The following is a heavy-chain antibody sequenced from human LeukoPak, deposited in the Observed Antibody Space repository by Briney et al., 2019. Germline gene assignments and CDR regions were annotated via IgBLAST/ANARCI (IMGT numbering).Heavy chain of an antibody. V-gene: IGHV3-33*06. Sequence: PGRSLRLSCAASGFTFSSYGMDWVRQAPGKGLEWVAFIWYDGSDKYYADSVKGRFTISRDNSKNTLYLQMNSLRAEDTAVYCCAKGLYCTNGVCYNDYFDYWGQGTLVTVSS. CDR2: IWYDGSDK. J-gene: IGHJ4*02. CDR1: GFTFSSYG. CDR3: AKGLYCTNGVCYNDYFDY. D-gene: IGHD2-8*01.